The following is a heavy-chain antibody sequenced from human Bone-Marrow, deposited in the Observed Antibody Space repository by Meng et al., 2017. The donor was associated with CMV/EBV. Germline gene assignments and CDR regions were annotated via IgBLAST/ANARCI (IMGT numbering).Heavy chain of an antibody. J-gene: IGHJ4*02. CDR1: YSFSSYG. D-gene: IGHD6-19*01. Sequence: YSFSSYGLHWVRQAPGQRLEWMGWINAANGNTKFSQEFQGRVTITRDTSASTAYLELISLTSEDTALYYCARDSNGYSSGWYFVDYWGQGTLVTVSS. V-gene: IGHV1-3*01. CDR3: ARDSNGYSSGWYFVDY. CDR2: INAANGNT.